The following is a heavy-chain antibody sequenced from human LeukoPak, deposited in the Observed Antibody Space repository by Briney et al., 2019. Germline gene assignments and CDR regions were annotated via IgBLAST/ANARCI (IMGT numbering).Heavy chain of an antibody. J-gene: IGHJ4*02. V-gene: IGHV3-7*03. CDR1: GFTFTNYW. CDR3: ARDSGDGYNFDY. D-gene: IGHD5-24*01. Sequence: GGSLRLSCAASGFTFTNYWMTWLRQAPGKGLEWVANIKQDGSEKFYVDSVKGRFTISRDNAKNSVYLQMSTLRAEDTAVYYCARDSGDGYNFDYWGQGTLVTVSS. CDR2: IKQDGSEK.